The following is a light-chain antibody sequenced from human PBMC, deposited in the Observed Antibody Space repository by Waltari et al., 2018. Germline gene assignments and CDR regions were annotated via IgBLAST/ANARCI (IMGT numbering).Light chain of an antibody. J-gene: IGLJ3*02. CDR1: AFPKNY. Sequence: SYELTQPPSVSVSPGQTARITCSGDAFPKNYAYWYQQKSGQAPVLVIYEDRKRPTGIPGVCSGSMSGRVATLTITGAHVDDEADYPCYSTHSSGKVFGGGTKLTVL. CDR2: EDR. CDR3: YSTHSSGKV. V-gene: IGLV3-10*01.